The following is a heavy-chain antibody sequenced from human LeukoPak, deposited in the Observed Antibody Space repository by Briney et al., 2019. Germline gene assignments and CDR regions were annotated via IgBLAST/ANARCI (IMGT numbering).Heavy chain of an antibody. Sequence: GGSLRLSCAASGFTFSSYSMNWVRQAPGKGLEWLSYISSSSSTIYYADSVKGRFTISRDNAKNSLYLQMNSLRAEDTAVYYCAREGIVVVPAAMVNWFDPWGQGTLVTVSS. V-gene: IGHV3-48*01. D-gene: IGHD2-2*01. J-gene: IGHJ5*02. CDR1: GFTFSSYS. CDR2: ISSSSSTI. CDR3: AREGIVVVPAAMVNWFDP.